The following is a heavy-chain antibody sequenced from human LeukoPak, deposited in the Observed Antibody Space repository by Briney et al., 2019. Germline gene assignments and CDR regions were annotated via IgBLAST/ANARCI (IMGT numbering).Heavy chain of an antibody. D-gene: IGHD3-10*01. Sequence: GGSLRLSCAASGFTFDDYAMHWVRQAPGKGLVWVSRLNSDGSSTSYADSVRGRFTISRDNAKNTVYLQMNSLRAEDTAVYYCAREKSYGSMSGNHMDVWGKGTTVIVSS. J-gene: IGHJ6*03. V-gene: IGHV3-74*01. CDR1: GFTFDDYA. CDR3: AREKSYGSMSGNHMDV. CDR2: LNSDGSST.